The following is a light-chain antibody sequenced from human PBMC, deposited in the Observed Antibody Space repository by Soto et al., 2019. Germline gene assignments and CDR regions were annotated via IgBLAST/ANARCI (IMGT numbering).Light chain of an antibody. CDR1: QGISSY. J-gene: IGKJ2*01. CDR3: QQLNSYPPT. V-gene: IGKV1-9*01. Sequence: IQLTQSPSSLSASVGDRVTVTCRASQGISSYLAWYQQQPGKAPKLLIYAASTLQRGVSSRFSCSGSGTDFTLTISSLQPEDFATYYCQQLNSYPPTFGQGTKLEIK. CDR2: AAS.